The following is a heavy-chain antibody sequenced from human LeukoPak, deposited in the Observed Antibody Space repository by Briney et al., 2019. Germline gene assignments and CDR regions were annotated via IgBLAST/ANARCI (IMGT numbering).Heavy chain of an antibody. J-gene: IGHJ4*02. D-gene: IGHD2/OR15-2a*01. Sequence: GGSLRLSCAASGFTFNSYTLHWVRQAPGKGLVWVSHIDSGGSWTSYADSVKGRFTISKDNAKNTVYLQMNNLRAEDTAVYYCVSFYETYWGRGTLVTVSS. CDR1: GFTFNSYT. V-gene: IGHV3-74*01. CDR3: VSFYETY. CDR2: IDSGGSWT.